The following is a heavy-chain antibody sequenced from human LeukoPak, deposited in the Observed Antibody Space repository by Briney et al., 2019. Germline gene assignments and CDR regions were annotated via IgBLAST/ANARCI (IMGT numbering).Heavy chain of an antibody. CDR2: ISTGGDNT. CDR3: AKQLGYCSDGSCYFPY. D-gene: IGHD2-15*01. V-gene: IGHV3-23*01. Sequence: GGSLRLSCAASGFTFSSYAMSWVRLTPGRGLEWVSVISTGGDNTYYTDSVKGRFTISRDNSKSTLCLQMNSLRAEDTAVYYCAKQLGYCSDGSCYFPYWGQGTLVTVSS. CDR1: GFTFSSYA. J-gene: IGHJ4*02.